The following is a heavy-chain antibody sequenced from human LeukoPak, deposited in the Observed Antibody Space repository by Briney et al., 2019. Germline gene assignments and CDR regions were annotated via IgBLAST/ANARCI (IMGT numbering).Heavy chain of an antibody. CDR2: IYYSGST. D-gene: IGHD1-26*01. CDR3: ARIHSGSYAWFDP. V-gene: IGHV4-59*01. J-gene: IGHJ5*02. Sequence: GSLRLSCAASGFTFSSYAMNWIRQPPGKGLEWIGYIYYSGSTNYNPSLKSRVTISVDTSKNQFSLKLSSVTAADTAVYYCARIHSGSYAWFDPWGQGTLVTVSS. CDR1: GFTFSSYA.